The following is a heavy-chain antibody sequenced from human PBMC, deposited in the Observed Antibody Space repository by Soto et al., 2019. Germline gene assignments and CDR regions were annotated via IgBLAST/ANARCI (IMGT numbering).Heavy chain of an antibody. Sequence: ASVKVSCKASGYTFTSYWISWVRQAPGQGLEWMGWINANNGNTNYAQKVQGRVTMTTDTYTTTAYMELSKLRSDDTAVYYCARDRASRDEGDYELAHWGQGTLVTVSS. J-gene: IGHJ4*02. CDR1: GYTFTSYW. D-gene: IGHD2-21*01. CDR3: ARDRASRDEGDYELAH. V-gene: IGHV1-18*04. CDR2: INANNGNT.